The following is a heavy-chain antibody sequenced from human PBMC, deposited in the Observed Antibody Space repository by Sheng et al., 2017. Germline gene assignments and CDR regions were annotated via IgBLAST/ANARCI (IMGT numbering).Heavy chain of an antibody. Sequence: QVQLVQSGAEVKKPGSSVKVSCKASGGTFSSYTISWVRQAPGQGLEWMGRIIPILGIANYAQKFQGRVTITADKSTSTAYMELSSLRSEDTAVYYCARDPVVPPEGAFDIWGQGTMVTVSS. D-gene: IGHD2-15*01. CDR2: IIPILGIA. CDR3: ARDPVVPPEGAFDI. CDR1: GGTFSSYT. J-gene: IGHJ3*02. V-gene: IGHV1-69*08.